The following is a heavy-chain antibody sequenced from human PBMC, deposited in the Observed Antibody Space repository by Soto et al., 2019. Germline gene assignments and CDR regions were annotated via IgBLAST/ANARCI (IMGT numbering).Heavy chain of an antibody. CDR1: GGSISSGGYS. CDR3: SRGGGGSGSYYNAPSGVDAFDI. CDR2: IYHSGST. J-gene: IGHJ3*02. Sequence: QLQLQESGSGLVKPSQTLSLTCAVSGGSISSGGYSWSWIRQPPGKGLEWIGYIYHSGSTYYNPSLKSRVTISVDRSKNQFSLKLSSVTAADTAVYYCSRGGGGSGSYYNAPSGVDAFDIWGQGTMVTVSS. D-gene: IGHD3-10*01. V-gene: IGHV4-30-2*01.